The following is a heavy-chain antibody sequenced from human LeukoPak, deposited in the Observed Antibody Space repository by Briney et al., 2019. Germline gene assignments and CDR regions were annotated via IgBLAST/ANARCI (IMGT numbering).Heavy chain of an antibody. CDR3: ARGGKWTQADAFDI. D-gene: IGHD1-26*01. CDR2: ISYDGSNK. V-gene: IGHV3-30-3*01. Sequence: GGSLRLSCAASGFTFSSYAMHWVRQAPGKGLEWVAVISYDGSNKYYADSVKGRFTISRDNSKNTLYLQMNSLRAEDTAVYYCARGGKWTQADAFDIWGQGTMVTVSS. CDR1: GFTFSSYA. J-gene: IGHJ3*02.